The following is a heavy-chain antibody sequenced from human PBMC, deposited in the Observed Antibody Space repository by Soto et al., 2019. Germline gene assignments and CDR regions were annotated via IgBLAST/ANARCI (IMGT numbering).Heavy chain of an antibody. D-gene: IGHD1-1*01. CDR1: GFTFSRYP. CDR2: ISYDGSET. Sequence: VQLVESGGGVVQPGRSLRLSCAASGFTFSRYPMHWARQAPGKGLEWVAVISYDGSETYYADSVKGRHTISRDGSNSALYLQMNGLTPADTAVYFCVRGEREGYNNVLYWGQGTLVIVSS. CDR3: VRGEREGYNNVLY. V-gene: IGHV3-30*04. J-gene: IGHJ4*02.